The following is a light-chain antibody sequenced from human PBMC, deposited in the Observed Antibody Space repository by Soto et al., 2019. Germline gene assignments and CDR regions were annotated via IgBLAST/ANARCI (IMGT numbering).Light chain of an antibody. CDR3: SSYAGSNNFV. V-gene: IGLV2-8*01. Sequence: LTQPPSASGSPGQSVTISCTGTSSDVGGYNYVSWYQQHPGKAPKLMIYEVSKRPSGVPDRFSGSKSGNTASLTVSGLQAEDEADYYCSSYAGSNNFVFGTGTKATVL. CDR2: EVS. CDR1: SSDVGGYNY. J-gene: IGLJ1*01.